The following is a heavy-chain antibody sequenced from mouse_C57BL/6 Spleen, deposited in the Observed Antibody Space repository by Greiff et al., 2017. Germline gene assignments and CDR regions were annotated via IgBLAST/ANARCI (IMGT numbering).Heavy chain of an antibody. J-gene: IGHJ4*01. D-gene: IGHD2-3*01. CDR1: GFTFSSYA. V-gene: IGHV5-4*01. Sequence: EVQLVESGGGLVKPGGSLKLSCAASGFTFSSYAMSWVRQTPEKRLEWVATISDGGSYTYYPDNVKGRFTISRDNAKNNLYLQMSHLKSEDTAMXYCARDRMGYYDVDYYAMDYWGQGTSVTVSS. CDR3: ARDRMGYYDVDYYAMDY. CDR2: ISDGGSYT.